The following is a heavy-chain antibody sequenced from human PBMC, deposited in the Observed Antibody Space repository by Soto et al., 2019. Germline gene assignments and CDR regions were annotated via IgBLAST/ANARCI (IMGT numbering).Heavy chain of an antibody. CDR1: GFTFSSYA. CDR2: ISYDGSNI. V-gene: IGHV3-30-3*01. CDR3: ASPKRAGYGDHWGGFDY. D-gene: IGHD4-17*01. Sequence: QVQLVESGGGVVQPGRSLRLSCAASGFTFSSYAMHWVRQAPGKGLEWVAVISYDGSNIYYADSVKGRFTISRDNSKKPLYLQMNSLRAEDTAVYYCASPKRAGYGDHWGGFDYWGQGTLVTVAS. J-gene: IGHJ4*02.